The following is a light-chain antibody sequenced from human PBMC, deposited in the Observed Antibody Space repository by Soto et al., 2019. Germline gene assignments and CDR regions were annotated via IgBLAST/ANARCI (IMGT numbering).Light chain of an antibody. CDR2: DAS. V-gene: IGKV1-33*01. CDR3: QQYDNLHFT. J-gene: IGKJ3*01. CDR1: QDISNY. Sequence: DIQMTQSPSSLSASVGDRVTITCQASQDISNYLNWYQQKPGKAPKLLIYDASNLATGVPSRISGSGSGTDFTFTISSLQPEDIATYYCQQYDNLHFTFGPGNKVDMK.